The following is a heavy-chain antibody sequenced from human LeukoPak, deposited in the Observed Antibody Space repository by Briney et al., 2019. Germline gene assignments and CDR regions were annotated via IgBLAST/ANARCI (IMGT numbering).Heavy chain of an antibody. CDR2: IYYSGST. V-gene: IGHV4-31*03. J-gene: IGHJ4*02. D-gene: IGHD2/OR15-2a*01. Sequence: SQTLSLTCTVSGGSISSGGYYWSWLRQHPGTGLESIGYIYYSGSTYYNPSLKSRVTISVDTSKNQFSLKLSSVTAADTAVYYCARGMSMGPSAYYFDYWGQGTLVTVSS. CDR1: GGSISSGGYY. CDR3: ARGMSMGPSAYYFDY.